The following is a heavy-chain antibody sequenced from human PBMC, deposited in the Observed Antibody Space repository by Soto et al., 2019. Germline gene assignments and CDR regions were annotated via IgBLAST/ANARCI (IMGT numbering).Heavy chain of an antibody. CDR2: ISSSGSTI. D-gene: IGHD5-18*01. CDR1: GFTFSSYE. V-gene: IGHV3-48*03. CDR3: RSYGYVGFYSAWVPSFDY. Sequence: EVQLVESGGGLVQPGGSLRLSCAASGFTFSSYEMKWVRQAPGKGLEWVSYISSSGSTIYYADSVKGRFTISRDNAKNSLYLQMNSLRAEDTAVYYCRSYGYVGFYSAWVPSFDYWGQGTLVTVSS. J-gene: IGHJ4*02.